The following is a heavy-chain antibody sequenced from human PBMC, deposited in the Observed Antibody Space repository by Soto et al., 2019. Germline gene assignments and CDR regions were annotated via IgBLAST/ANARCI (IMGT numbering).Heavy chain of an antibody. V-gene: IGHV1-69*01. J-gene: IGHJ6*02. D-gene: IGHD3-10*01. CDR2: IIPIFGTA. CDR3: ARDPGHITMARGVKEYYYYGMDV. Sequence: QVQLVQSGAEVKKPGSSVKVSCKASGGTFSSYAISWVRQAPGQGLEWMGGIIPIFGTANYAQKFQGRVTITADESTSTAYMELSSLRSEDTAVSYCARDPGHITMARGVKEYYYYGMDVWGQGTTVTVSS. CDR1: GGTFSSYA.